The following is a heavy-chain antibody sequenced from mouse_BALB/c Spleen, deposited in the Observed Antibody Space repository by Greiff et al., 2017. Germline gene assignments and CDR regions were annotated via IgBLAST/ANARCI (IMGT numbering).Heavy chain of an antibody. J-gene: IGHJ3*01. V-gene: IGHV1-7*01. D-gene: IGHD2-14*01. Sequence: VKLVESGAELAKPGASVKMSCKASGYTFTSYWMHWVKQRPGQGLEWIGYINPSTGYTEYNQKFKDKATLTADKSSSTAYMQLSSLTSEDSAVYYCANRFFAYWGQGTLVTVSA. CDR3: ANRFFAY. CDR1: GYTFTSYW. CDR2: INPSTGYT.